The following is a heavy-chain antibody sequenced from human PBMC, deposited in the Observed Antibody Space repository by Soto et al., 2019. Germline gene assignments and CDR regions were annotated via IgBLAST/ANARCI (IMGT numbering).Heavy chain of an antibody. CDR1: GFTFNDAW. CDR3: TAGSHFNI. CDR2: IKSKTDGGTT. V-gene: IGHV3-15*01. J-gene: IGHJ4*02. Sequence: EVQLVESGGGLVKPGGSLRLSCAASGFTFNDAWMSWVRQAPGKGLEWVGRIKSKTDGGTTDYAEPVEGTFTISRDDSQNTLFLKMNSPKPEDKAVYSCTAGSHFNICGQGTLVTVSS.